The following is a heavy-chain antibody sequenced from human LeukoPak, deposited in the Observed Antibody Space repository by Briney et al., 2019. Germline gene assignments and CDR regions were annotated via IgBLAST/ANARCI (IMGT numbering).Heavy chain of an antibody. CDR2: ISVSNGYI. CDR3: ARDPHYHDSSALNSYYYYYMDV. D-gene: IGHD3-22*01. J-gene: IGHJ6*03. V-gene: IGHV3-21*01. CDR1: GFTFSSYS. Sequence: GGSLRLSCAASGFTFSSYSMNWVRQAPGKGLEWVSTISVSNGYIFYADSVKGRFTISRDNAKNSLYLQMNSLRAEDTAVYYCARDPHYHDSSALNSYYYYYMDVWGKGTTVTVSS.